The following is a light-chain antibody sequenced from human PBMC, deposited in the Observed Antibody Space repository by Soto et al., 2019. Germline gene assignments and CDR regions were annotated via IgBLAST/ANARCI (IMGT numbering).Light chain of an antibody. Sequence: QSVLTQPSSVSGSPGQSIAISCTGTSSDIGSHNHVSWYQQYPGKAPKLISFEVNNRPSGVSDRFSGSKSGSTGSLTISGLQAEDEADYYCNSLSAAGTSYVSGNGTRVTVL. CDR2: EVN. V-gene: IGLV2-14*01. CDR3: NSLSAAGTSYV. CDR1: SSDIGSHNH. J-gene: IGLJ1*01.